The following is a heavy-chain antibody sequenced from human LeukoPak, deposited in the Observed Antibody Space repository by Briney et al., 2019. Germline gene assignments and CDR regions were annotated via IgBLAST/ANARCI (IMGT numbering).Heavy chain of an antibody. Sequence: SVKVSCKASGGTFSSYAISWVRQAPGQGLEWMGRIIPILGIANYAQKFQGRVTITADKSTSTAYMELSSLRSEDTAVYYCARDIIAAGTFLGWFDPWGQGTLVTVSS. V-gene: IGHV1-69*04. CDR3: ARDIIAAGTFLGWFDP. D-gene: IGHD6-19*01. CDR2: IIPILGIA. CDR1: GGTFSSYA. J-gene: IGHJ5*02.